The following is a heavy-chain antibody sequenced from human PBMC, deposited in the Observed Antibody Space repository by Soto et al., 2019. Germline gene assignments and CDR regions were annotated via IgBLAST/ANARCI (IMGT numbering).Heavy chain of an antibody. V-gene: IGHV3-53*01. Sequence: GGSLRLSCAASGVTVSSNYMSWVRQAPGKGLEWVSVIYSGGSTYYADSVKGRFTISRDNSKNTLYLQMNSLRAEDTAVYYCARGLIAAAGRNFDIWGQGTMVTVSS. CDR3: ARGLIAAAGRNFDI. J-gene: IGHJ3*02. CDR2: IYSGGST. D-gene: IGHD6-13*01. CDR1: GVTVSSNY.